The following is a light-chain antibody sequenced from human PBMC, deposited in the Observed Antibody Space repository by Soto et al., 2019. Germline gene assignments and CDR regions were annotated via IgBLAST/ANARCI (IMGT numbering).Light chain of an antibody. CDR3: QQYNSYPRT. CDR2: DAS. CDR1: QSISSW. J-gene: IGKJ4*01. V-gene: IGKV1-5*01. Sequence: DIQMTQSPSTLSASVGDRVTITCRASQSISSWLAWYQQKPGKAPKLLIYDASSLESGVPSRFSGSGSGTEFTLTISSLQPDNFATYYCQQYNSYPRTFGGGTKVEIK.